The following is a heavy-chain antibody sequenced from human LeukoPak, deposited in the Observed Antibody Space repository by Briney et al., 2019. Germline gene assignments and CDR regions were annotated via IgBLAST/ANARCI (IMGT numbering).Heavy chain of an antibody. Sequence: SSETLSLTCTVSGDSITSGIHYWSWFRQPAGKGLEWIGRIYTSGSTNYNPSLKSRVTISIDTSKNQFSLKLNSVTAADTAVYYCARAGDWNDVVDYWGQGTLVTVSS. J-gene: IGHJ4*02. V-gene: IGHV4-61*02. D-gene: IGHD1-1*01. CDR1: GDSITSGIHY. CDR2: IYTSGST. CDR3: ARAGDWNDVVDY.